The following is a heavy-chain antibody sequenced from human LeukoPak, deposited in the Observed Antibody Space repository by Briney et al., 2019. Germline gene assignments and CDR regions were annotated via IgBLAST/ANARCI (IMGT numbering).Heavy chain of an antibody. CDR3: ARSQTYGSGSYYSYYYYYMDV. Sequence: SVKVSCKSSGRTFSSYAISWVRQAPGQGLEWMGRIIPIFGTANYAQKFQGRVTITTDESTSTAYMELSSLRSEDTAVSYCARSQTYGSGSYYSYYYYYMDVWGKGTTVTVSS. V-gene: IGHV1-69*05. CDR2: IIPIFGTA. D-gene: IGHD3-10*01. J-gene: IGHJ6*03. CDR1: GRTFSSYA.